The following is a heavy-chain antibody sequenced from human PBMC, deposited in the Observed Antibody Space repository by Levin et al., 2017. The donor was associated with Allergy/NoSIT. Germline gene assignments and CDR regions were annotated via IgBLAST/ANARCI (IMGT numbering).Heavy chain of an antibody. CDR3: ARSPDCTTTSCFSRFDY. V-gene: IGHV4-30-4*01. CDR1: GASVSGPDYY. Sequence: ASETLSLTCTVSGASVSGPDYYWSWIRQPPGKGLEWIGYIYHNGVTYYSPSLKSRLSISIDTSKNHFSLKLTSVTAADTAVYYCARSPDCTTTSCFSRFDYWGQGNLVTVSS. D-gene: IGHD2-2*01. CDR2: IYHNGVT. J-gene: IGHJ4*02.